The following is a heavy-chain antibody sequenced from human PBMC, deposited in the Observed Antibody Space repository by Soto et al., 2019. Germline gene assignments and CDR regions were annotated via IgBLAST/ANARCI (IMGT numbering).Heavy chain of an antibody. CDR1: GFSLSSSGVG. V-gene: IGHV2-5*02. CDR3: APWDGSGGYNY. J-gene: IGHJ4*02. D-gene: IGHD3-10*01. Sequence: QITLKESGPTLVKPTQTLTLTCTFSGFSLSSSGVGVGWIRQPPGKALEWLAVIYWDNDKRYSPSLKTRLTITKDTSKNQVVLTMTNTDPVDTATYYCAPWDGSGGYNYWGQGILVTVSS. CDR2: IYWDNDK.